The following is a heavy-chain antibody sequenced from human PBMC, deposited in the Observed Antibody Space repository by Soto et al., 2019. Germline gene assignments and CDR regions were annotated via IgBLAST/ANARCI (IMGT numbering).Heavy chain of an antibody. J-gene: IGHJ4*02. CDR2: INAGNGST. V-gene: IGHV1-3*01. CDR3: ARDEGYSYGYQQGSSSWYYY. Sequence: GASVKVSCKASGYTFTSYATHWVRQAPGQRLEWMGWINAGNGSTKYSQKFQGRVTITRDTSASTAYMELSSLRSEDTAVYYCARDEGYSYGYQQGSSSWYYYWGQGTLVTVSS. CDR1: GYTFTSYA. D-gene: IGHD5-18*01.